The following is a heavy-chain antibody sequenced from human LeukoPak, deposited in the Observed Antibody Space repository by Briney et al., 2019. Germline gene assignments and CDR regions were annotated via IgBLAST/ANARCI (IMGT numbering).Heavy chain of an antibody. V-gene: IGHV1-3*01. CDR3: ARDLLWFGADNWFDP. CDR1: GYTFTSYA. Sequence: ASVKVSCKASGYTFTSYAMYWVRQAPGQRLEWMGWINAGNGNTKYSQKFQGRVTITRDTSASTAYMELSSLRSEDTAVYYCARDLLWFGADNWFDPWGQGTLVTVSS. J-gene: IGHJ5*02. CDR2: INAGNGNT. D-gene: IGHD3-10*01.